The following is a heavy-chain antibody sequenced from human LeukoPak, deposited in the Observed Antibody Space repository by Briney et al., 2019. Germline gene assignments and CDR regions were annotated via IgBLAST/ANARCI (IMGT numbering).Heavy chain of an antibody. Sequence: SVKVPCKASGGTFSSYAISWVRQAPGQGLEWMGGIIPIFGTANYAQKFQGRVTITADESTSTAYMELSSLRSEDTAVYYCARVASGYCSSTSCYDYWGQGTLVTVSS. J-gene: IGHJ4*02. CDR1: GGTFSSYA. CDR2: IIPIFGTA. CDR3: ARVASGYCSSTSCYDY. V-gene: IGHV1-69*13. D-gene: IGHD2-2*01.